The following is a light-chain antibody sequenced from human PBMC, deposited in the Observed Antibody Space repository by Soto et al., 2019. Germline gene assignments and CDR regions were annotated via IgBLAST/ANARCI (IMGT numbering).Light chain of an antibody. CDR1: QSVLYSSNNKNY. V-gene: IGKV4-1*01. CDR2: WAS. CDR3: QQYYSTPPT. Sequence: DIXXTQSPDSLAVSLGERATINCKSSQSVLYSSNNKNYLAWYQQKPGQPPKLLIYWASTRESGVPDRFSGSGSGTDFTLTISSLQAEDVAVYYCQQYYSTPPTFGQGTKVEIK. J-gene: IGKJ1*01.